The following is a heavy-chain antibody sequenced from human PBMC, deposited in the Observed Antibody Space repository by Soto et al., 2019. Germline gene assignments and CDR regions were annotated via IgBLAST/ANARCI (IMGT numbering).Heavy chain of an antibody. V-gene: IGHV1-69*13. D-gene: IGHD3-22*01. J-gene: IGHJ1*01. CDR2: IIPIFGTA. CDR1: GGTFSSYA. CDR3: ARGYYYDSSDTRGYFQH. Sequence: SVKVSCKASGGTFSSYAISWVRQAPGQGLEWMGGIIPIFGTANSAQKFQGRVTITADESTSTAYMELSSLRSEDTAVYYCARGYYYDSSDTRGYFQHWGQGTLVTVSS.